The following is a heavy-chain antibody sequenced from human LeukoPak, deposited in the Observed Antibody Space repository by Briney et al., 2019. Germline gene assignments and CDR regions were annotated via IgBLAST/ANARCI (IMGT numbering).Heavy chain of an antibody. CDR2: IYYSGST. V-gene: IGHV4-59*01. Sequence: SETLSLTCTVSGGSISSYYWSWLRQPPGKGLEWIGYIYYSGSTNYNPSLKSRVTISVDTSKNQFSLKLSSVTAADTAVYYCARERIAAAGTFDYWGQGTLVTVSS. CDR1: GGSISSYY. CDR3: ARERIAAAGTFDY. D-gene: IGHD6-13*01. J-gene: IGHJ4*02.